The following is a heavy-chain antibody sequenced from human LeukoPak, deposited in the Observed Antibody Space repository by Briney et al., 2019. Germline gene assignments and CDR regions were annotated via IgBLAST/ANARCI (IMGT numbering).Heavy chain of an antibody. Sequence: PSETLSLTCTVPGGSISGYSWNWLRQTPGEGLEWIGYIYYSGNTNYNPSLKSRVTISVDTTNNQFSLRLTSVTAADTAMYYCARGSNYDSSGYYHDYWGQGTLVTVSS. CDR3: ARGSNYDSSGYYHDY. J-gene: IGHJ4*02. CDR2: IYYSGNT. V-gene: IGHV4-59*01. D-gene: IGHD3-22*01. CDR1: GGSISGYS.